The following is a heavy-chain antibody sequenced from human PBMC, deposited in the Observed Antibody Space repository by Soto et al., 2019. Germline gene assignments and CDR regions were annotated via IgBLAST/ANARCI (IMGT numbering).Heavy chain of an antibody. Sequence: QVQLQESGPGLVKPSETLSLTCTVSGGSISSYYWSWIRQPPGKGLEWIGYIYYSGSTNYNPSLKSRVTISVDTSKNQFSLKLSSVTAADTAVYYCARDRMDYYYGMDVWGQGTTVTVSS. CDR2: IYYSGST. J-gene: IGHJ6*02. CDR3: ARDRMDYYYGMDV. CDR1: GGSISSYY. V-gene: IGHV4-59*01. D-gene: IGHD2-8*01.